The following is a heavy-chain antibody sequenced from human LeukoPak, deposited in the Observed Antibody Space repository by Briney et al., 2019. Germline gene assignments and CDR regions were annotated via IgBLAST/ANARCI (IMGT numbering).Heavy chain of an antibody. CDR1: GFTFSSYW. CDR2: INTDGSST. CDR3: AKDRIAAAGTYPFDY. J-gene: IGHJ4*02. V-gene: IGHV3-74*01. D-gene: IGHD6-13*01. Sequence: GGSLRLSCAASGFTFSSYWMHWVRQAPGKGLVWVSRINTDGSSTSYADSVKGRFTISRDNAKNTLYLQMNSLRAEDTAVYYCAKDRIAAAGTYPFDYWGQGTLVTVSS.